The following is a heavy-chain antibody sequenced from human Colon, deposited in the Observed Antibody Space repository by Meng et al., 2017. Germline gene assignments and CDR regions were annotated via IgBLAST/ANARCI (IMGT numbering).Heavy chain of an antibody. CDR1: GGSVISNSYY. CDR3: ARDSGYDKNWFDP. D-gene: IGHD5-12*01. CDR2: IYYSGST. Sequence: QLKESGPGLVRPSETLSLTCTVSGGSVISNSYYWSWIRQPPGKGLEWIGFIYYSGSTNYNPSLKSRVTISVDTSKNQFSLKVSSVIAADTAVYYCARDSGYDKNWFDPWGQGTLVTVFS. J-gene: IGHJ5*02. V-gene: IGHV4-61*01.